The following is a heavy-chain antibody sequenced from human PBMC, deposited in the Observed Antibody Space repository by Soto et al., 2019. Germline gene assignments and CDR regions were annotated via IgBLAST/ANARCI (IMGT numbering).Heavy chain of an antibody. CDR2: IYTSGST. V-gene: IGHV4-4*07. CDR1: CGSISSYY. J-gene: IGHJ6*02. Sequence: PSETLSLTCTVSCGSISSYYWSWIRQPAGKGLEWIGRIYTSGSTNYNPSLKSRVTMSVDTSKNQFSLKLSSVTAADTAVYYCARDGMTTVIAYYYYYGMDVWGQGTTVTVSS. CDR3: ARDGMTTVIAYYYYYGMDV. D-gene: IGHD4-17*01.